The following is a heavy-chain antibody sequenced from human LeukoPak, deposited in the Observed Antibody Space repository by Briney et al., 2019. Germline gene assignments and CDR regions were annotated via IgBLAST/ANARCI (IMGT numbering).Heavy chain of an antibody. D-gene: IGHD3-3*01. J-gene: IGHJ4*02. CDR2: ISSSSSYI. CDR3: ARDPTIFGVVTPDY. V-gene: IGHV3-21*01. Sequence: GGSLRLSCAASGFTFSSYSMNWVRQAPGKGLEWVSSISSSSSYIYYADSVKGRFTISRDNAKNSLYLQMNSLRAEDTAVYYCARDPTIFGVVTPDYWGQGTLVTVSS. CDR1: GFTFSSYS.